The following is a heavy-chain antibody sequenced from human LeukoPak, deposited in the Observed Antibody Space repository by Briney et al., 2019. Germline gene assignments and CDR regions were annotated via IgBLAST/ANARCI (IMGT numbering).Heavy chain of an antibody. J-gene: IGHJ5*02. Sequence: GGSLRLSCAASGFTFSSYGMHWVRQAPGKGLEWVAVIWYDGSNKYYADSVKGRFTISRDNSKNALYLQMNSLRAEDTAVYYCAREYYGSGSYSEDNWFDPWGQGTLVTVSS. CDR2: IWYDGSNK. CDR3: AREYYGSGSYSEDNWFDP. V-gene: IGHV3-33*01. CDR1: GFTFSSYG. D-gene: IGHD3-10*01.